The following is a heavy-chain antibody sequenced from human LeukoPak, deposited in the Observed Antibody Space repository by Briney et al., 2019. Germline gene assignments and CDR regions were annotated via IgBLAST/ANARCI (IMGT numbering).Heavy chain of an antibody. V-gene: IGHV4-59*02. CDR3: ASYRRVGATVFDY. CDR1: GASVSSDY. D-gene: IGHD1-26*01. Sequence: KTSETLSLTCTVSGASVSSDYWSWIRQPPGKGLEWIGYIYYSGSTNYSPSLKSRVTISVDTSKNQFSLKLSSVTAADTAVYYCASYRRVGATVFDYWGQGTLVTVSS. CDR2: IYYSGST. J-gene: IGHJ4*02.